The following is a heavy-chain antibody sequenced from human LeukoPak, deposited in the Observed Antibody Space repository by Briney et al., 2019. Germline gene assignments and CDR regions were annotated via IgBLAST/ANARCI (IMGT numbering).Heavy chain of an antibody. J-gene: IGHJ4*02. V-gene: IGHV4-59*04. Sequence: SETLSLTCTVSGDSISSYSWSWIRQPPGKGLEWIGYISYSGSTYYNPSLKSRVTMSLDTSKNQFSLKLSSVTAADTAVYYCAKMSTAEVCFDYWGQGTLVTVSS. CDR3: AKMSTAEVCFDY. D-gene: IGHD5-24*01. CDR1: GDSISSYS. CDR2: ISYSGST.